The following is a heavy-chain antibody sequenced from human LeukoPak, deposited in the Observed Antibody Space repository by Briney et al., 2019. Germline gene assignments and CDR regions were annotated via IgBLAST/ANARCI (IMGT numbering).Heavy chain of an antibody. CDR3: AKTWSIAAAGTNNWFDP. D-gene: IGHD6-13*01. Sequence: PGGSLRLSCAASGFTFSSYAMSWVRQAPGKGLEWVSAISGSGGSTYYADSVKGRFTISRDNSKNTLYLQMNSLRAEDTAVYYCAKTWSIAAAGTNNWFDPWGQGTLVTVSS. CDR2: ISGSGGST. CDR1: GFTFSSYA. J-gene: IGHJ5*02. V-gene: IGHV3-23*01.